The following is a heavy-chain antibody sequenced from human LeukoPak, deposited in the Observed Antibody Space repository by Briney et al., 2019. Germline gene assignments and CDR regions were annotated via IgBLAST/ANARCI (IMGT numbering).Heavy chain of an antibody. CDR1: GFTFSSYW. CDR3: AELGITMIGGV. J-gene: IGHJ6*04. V-gene: IGHV3-20*04. Sequence: GGSLRLSCAASGFTFSSYWMSWVRQAPGKGLEWVSGIEWNGGSTDYADSVKGRFTISRDNAKNSLYLQMNSLRAEDTAVYYCAELGITMIGGVWGKGTTVTISS. CDR2: IEWNGGST. D-gene: IGHD3-10*02.